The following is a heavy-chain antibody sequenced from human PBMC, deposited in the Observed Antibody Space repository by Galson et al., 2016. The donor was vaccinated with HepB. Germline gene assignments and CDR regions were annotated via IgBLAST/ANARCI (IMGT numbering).Heavy chain of an antibody. D-gene: IGHD3-10*01. Sequence: SVKVSCKASGYTLTSYGLSWVRQAPGQGLEWMGWISPYNGNTIYAQNLQGRVTMTIDTATNTAYMELRSLRSDDTAVYYCARVKRGDYYDYMDVWGKGTTVTVSS. V-gene: IGHV1-18*04. J-gene: IGHJ6*03. CDR1: GYTLTSYG. CDR3: ARVKRGDYYDYMDV. CDR2: ISPYNGNT.